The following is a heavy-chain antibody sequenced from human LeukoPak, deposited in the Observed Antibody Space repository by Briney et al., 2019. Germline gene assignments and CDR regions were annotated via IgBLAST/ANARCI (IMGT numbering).Heavy chain of an antibody. CDR1: GFTFSSYA. CDR2: ITGTGDST. J-gene: IGHJ3*02. Sequence: GGSLRLSCAASGFTFSSYAMSWVRQTPGKGLEWVSGITGTGDSTHYADSVKGRFTISRDNSQKTLYLQMNSLRADDTAVYYCANDRHSSGWYADAFDIWGQGTMVTVSS. CDR3: ANDRHSSGWYADAFDI. D-gene: IGHD6-19*01. V-gene: IGHV3-23*01.